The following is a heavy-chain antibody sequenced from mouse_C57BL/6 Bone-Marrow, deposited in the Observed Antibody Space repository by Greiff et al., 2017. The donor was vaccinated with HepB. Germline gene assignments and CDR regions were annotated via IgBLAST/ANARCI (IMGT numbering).Heavy chain of an antibody. V-gene: IGHV3-6*01. CDR3: ASYGNYHY. CDR2: ISYDGSN. J-gene: IGHJ2*01. CDR1: GYSITSGYY. Sequence: EVQLKESGPGLVKPSQSLSLTCSVTGYSITSGYYWNWIRQFPGNNLEWMGYISYDGSNNYNPSLKNRISITRDTSKNQFFLKLNSVTTEDTATYYCASYGNYHYWGQGTTLTVSS. D-gene: IGHD2-1*01.